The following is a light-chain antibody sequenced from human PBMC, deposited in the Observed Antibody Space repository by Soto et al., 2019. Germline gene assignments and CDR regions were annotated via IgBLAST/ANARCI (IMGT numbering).Light chain of an antibody. CDR2: KAS. Sequence: DSQMTQSPSTLSASVGDRVTITCRASQTISSWLAWYQQKPGKAPKLLIYKASSLESGVPSRFSGSGSGTEFTLTISSLQPDDFATYYCQHYNSYPVTFGQGTKVDIK. V-gene: IGKV1-5*03. CDR3: QHYNSYPVT. CDR1: QTISSW. J-gene: IGKJ1*01.